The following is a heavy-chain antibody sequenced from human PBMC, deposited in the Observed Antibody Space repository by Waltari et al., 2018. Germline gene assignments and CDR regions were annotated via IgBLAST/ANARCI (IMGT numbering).Heavy chain of an antibody. D-gene: IGHD1-26*01. CDR3: ARSWISLILGATSAFDI. CDR1: GGSLGESY. Sequence: QVQLQQWGAGLLKPSETLSLTCAVNGGSLGESYWSWIRPPTGKGLEWIGEINHSGSTNYNPYLKSRVTISVDTSKNQFSLKLSSVTAADTAVYYCARSWISLILGATSAFDIWGQGTMVTVS. V-gene: IGHV4-34*01. CDR2: INHSGST. J-gene: IGHJ3*02.